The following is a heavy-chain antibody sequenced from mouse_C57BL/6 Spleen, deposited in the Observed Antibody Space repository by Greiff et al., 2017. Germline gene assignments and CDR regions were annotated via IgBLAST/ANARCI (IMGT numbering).Heavy chain of an antibody. D-gene: IGHD2-3*01. CDR2: INPYNGDN. J-gene: IGHJ2*01. CDR3: ARDGYLDY. V-gene: IGHV1-20*01. CDR1: GYSFTGYF. Sequence: EVQRVESGPELVKPGDSVKISCKASGYSFTGYFMNWVMQSHGKSLEWIGRINPYNGDNFYNQKFKGKATLTVDKSSSTAHMELRSLTSEDSAVYYCARDGYLDYWGQGTTLTVSS.